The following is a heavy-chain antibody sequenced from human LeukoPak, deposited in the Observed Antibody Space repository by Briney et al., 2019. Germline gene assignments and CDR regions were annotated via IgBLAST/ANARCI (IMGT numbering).Heavy chain of an antibody. V-gene: IGHV4-4*07. D-gene: IGHD6-13*01. Sequence: SETLSLTCTVSGGSINTYYWSWIRQPAGKGLEWIGRIYSSGSTNYNPSLKSRVTISVDASKNQFSLKLSSVTAADTAVHYCAREPSYSSSWYGYWGQGTLVTVSA. CDR2: IYSSGST. CDR1: GGSINTYY. J-gene: IGHJ4*02. CDR3: AREPSYSSSWYGY.